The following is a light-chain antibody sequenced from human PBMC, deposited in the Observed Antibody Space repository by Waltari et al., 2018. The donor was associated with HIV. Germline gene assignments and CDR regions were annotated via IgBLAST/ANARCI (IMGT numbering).Light chain of an antibody. J-gene: IGLJ2*01. Sequence: QSVLPQPPSVSAAPGQKVTFPCSGSTSTMGKHFVSWYQQLPEAAPKLIINDNNKRPSGVPDRFSGSKSATSATLAITGLQTGDEADYYCGTWDSSVSAGVFGGGTKLTVL. CDR3: GTWDSSVSAGV. V-gene: IGLV1-51*01. CDR2: DNN. CDR1: TSTMGKHF.